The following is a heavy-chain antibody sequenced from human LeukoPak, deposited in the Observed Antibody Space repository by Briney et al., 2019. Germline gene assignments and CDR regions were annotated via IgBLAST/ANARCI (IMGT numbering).Heavy chain of an antibody. CDR3: ARLSGWERGEYYFDY. Sequence: GESLKISCKVSGYGFTNYWIGWVRQMPGKGLEWMGIIYPGDSDTRYSPSFQGQVTISADKSISTAYLQWSSLKASDTAMYYCARLSGWERGEYYFDYWGQGTLVTVSS. CDR1: GYGFTNYW. CDR2: IYPGDSDT. D-gene: IGHD6-25*01. J-gene: IGHJ4*02. V-gene: IGHV5-51*01.